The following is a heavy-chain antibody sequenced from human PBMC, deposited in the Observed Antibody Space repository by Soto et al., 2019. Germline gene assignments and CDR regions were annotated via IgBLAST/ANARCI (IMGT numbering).Heavy chain of an antibody. J-gene: IGHJ1*01. CDR3: ARSSVAGAGYFQH. D-gene: IGHD6-19*01. CDR1: GGSVSGGVYY. V-gene: IGHV4-31*03. CDR2: IYYSGST. Sequence: QVQLQESGPGLVKPSQTLSLTCTVSGGSVSGGVYYWNWIRQHPEKGLEWIGYIYYSGSTYYNPSLRSRVXISADTSKNQFSLKLGSVTVADTAVYYCARSSVAGAGYFQHWGQGTQVIVSS.